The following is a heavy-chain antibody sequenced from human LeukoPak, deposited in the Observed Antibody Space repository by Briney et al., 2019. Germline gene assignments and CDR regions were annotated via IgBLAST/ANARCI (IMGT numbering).Heavy chain of an antibody. CDR3: ARGPGVDV. CDR1: GFTFSSYG. J-gene: IGHJ6*02. V-gene: IGHV3-30*03. CDR2: ISYDGSNK. Sequence: PGGSLRLSCAASGFTFSSYGMHWVRQAPGKGLEWVALISYDGSNKYYADSVKGRFTISRDNSKNTLYLQMNSLRAEDTAVYYCARGPGVDVWGQGTTVTVSS.